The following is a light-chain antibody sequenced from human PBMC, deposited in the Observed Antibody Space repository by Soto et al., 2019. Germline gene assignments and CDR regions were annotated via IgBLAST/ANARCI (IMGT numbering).Light chain of an antibody. V-gene: IGLV4-69*01. Sequence: QTVVTQSPSASASLGASVKLTCTLSSGHSSYAIAWHQQQPEKGPRYLMKLNSDGSHSKGDGIPDRFSGSGSGTERYLTISSLQSEDEGDYYCQTWGTGIQVFGGGTKLTVL. CDR3: QTWGTGIQV. CDR1: SGHSSYA. CDR2: LNSDGSH. J-gene: IGLJ2*01.